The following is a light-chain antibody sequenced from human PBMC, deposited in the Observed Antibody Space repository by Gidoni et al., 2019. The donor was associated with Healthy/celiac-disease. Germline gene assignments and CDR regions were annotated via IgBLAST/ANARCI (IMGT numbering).Light chain of an antibody. CDR3: QAWDSSTFYV. CDR2: QDS. V-gene: IGLV3-1*01. CDR1: KLGDKY. Sequence: SYERTQQTSVSVSPGQTASITCSGDKLGDKYACWYQQKPGQSPVLVIYQDSKRPSGIPERFSGSNSGNTATLTISGTQAMDEADYYCQAWDSSTFYVFGTGTKVTVL. J-gene: IGLJ1*01.